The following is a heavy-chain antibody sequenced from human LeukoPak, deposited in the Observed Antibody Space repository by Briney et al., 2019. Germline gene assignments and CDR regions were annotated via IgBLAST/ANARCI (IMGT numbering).Heavy chain of an antibody. Sequence: SETLSVTCTVSGGSLSSYYWSWIRQPPGKGLEWIGYIYYSGSTNYNPSLKSRVTISVDTSKNQFSLKLSSVTAADTAVYYCARGGDIVVVPAAHPYFDYWGQGTLVTVSS. CDR1: GGSLSSYY. J-gene: IGHJ4*02. V-gene: IGHV4-59*01. CDR2: IYYSGST. CDR3: ARGGDIVVVPAAHPYFDY. D-gene: IGHD2-2*01.